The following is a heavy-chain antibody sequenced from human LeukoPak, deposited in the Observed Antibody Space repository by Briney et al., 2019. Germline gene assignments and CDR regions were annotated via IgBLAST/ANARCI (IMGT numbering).Heavy chain of an antibody. CDR3: ARDLGWVAAAPYNWFDP. CDR1: GYTLTSYD. J-gene: IGHJ5*02. V-gene: IGHV1-8*01. D-gene: IGHD6-13*01. Sequence: AASVKVSCKASGYTLTSYDINWVRQATGQGLEWMGWMNPNSGNTGYAQKFQGRVTMTRNTSIGTAYMELSRLRSDDTAVYYCARDLGWVAAAPYNWFDPWGQGTLVTVSS. CDR2: MNPNSGNT.